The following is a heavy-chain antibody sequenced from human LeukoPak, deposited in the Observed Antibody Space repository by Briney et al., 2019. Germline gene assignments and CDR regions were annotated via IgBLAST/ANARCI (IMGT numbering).Heavy chain of an antibody. J-gene: IGHJ4*02. CDR3: AKGXTAMAD. CDR2: ISYDGSNK. CDR1: GFTFSSYG. Sequence: PGGSLRLSCAASGFTFSSYGMHWVRQAPGKGLEWVAVISYDGSNKYYADSVKGRFTISRDNSKNTLYLQMNSLRAEDTAVYYCAKGXTAMADWGQGTLVTVSS. V-gene: IGHV3-30*18. D-gene: IGHD5-18*01.